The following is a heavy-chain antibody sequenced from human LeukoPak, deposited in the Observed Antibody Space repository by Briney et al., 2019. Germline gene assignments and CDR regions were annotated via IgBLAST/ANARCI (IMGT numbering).Heavy chain of an antibody. Sequence: PGGSLRLSCAASAFAFSRYQINLVRKAPGKGLECVSYISSSGSTIYYADSVKGRFTISRDNAKNSLYLQMNSLRADDTAVYYCTKGMATTRRHIHSWGQGTLVTVSS. CDR1: AFAFSRYQ. J-gene: IGHJ4*02. CDR3: TKGMATTRRHIHS. V-gene: IGHV3-48*03. CDR2: ISSSGSTI. D-gene: IGHD5-24*01.